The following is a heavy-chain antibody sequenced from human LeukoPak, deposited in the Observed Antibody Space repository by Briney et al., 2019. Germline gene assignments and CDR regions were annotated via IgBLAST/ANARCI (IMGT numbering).Heavy chain of an antibody. CDR1: GFTFSNYG. Sequence: PGRSLRLSCGASGFTFSNYGMHWVRQAPGKGLEWVAVISYDGSDKYYADSVKGRFIISRDNSKNTLYLQMISLRAEDTADYYCAKDAPVGDFWSGYYVFDYWGQGTLVTVSP. V-gene: IGHV3-30*18. J-gene: IGHJ4*02. CDR2: ISYDGSDK. D-gene: IGHD3-3*01. CDR3: AKDAPVGDFWSGYYVFDY.